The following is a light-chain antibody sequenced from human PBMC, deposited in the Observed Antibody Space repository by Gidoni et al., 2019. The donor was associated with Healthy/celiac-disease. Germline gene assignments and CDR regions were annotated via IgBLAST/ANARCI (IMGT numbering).Light chain of an antibody. Sequence: DIQLTQSPSFLSASVGDRFTITCRASQGISSYIAWYQQKPGKAPKLLIYAASTLQSGVPSRFSGSGSAPDFTRPLRSLQPEYFATYSCQQLKSFGGGTKVEIK. V-gene: IGKV1-9*01. CDR1: QGISSY. CDR2: AAS. CDR3: QQLKS. J-gene: IGKJ4*02.